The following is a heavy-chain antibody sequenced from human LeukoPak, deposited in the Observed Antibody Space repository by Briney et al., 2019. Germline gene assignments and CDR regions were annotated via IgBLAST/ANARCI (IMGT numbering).Heavy chain of an antibody. CDR3: ARPKTIVGATSAFDI. V-gene: IGHV4-34*01. J-gene: IGHJ3*02. CDR2: INHSGST. CDR1: GGSFSGYY. Sequence: PSETLSLTCAVYGGSFSGYYWSWIRQPPGKGLEWIGEINHSGSTNYNPSLKSRVTISVDTSKNQFSLKLSSVTAADTAVYYRARPKTIVGATSAFDIWGQGTMVTVSS. D-gene: IGHD1-26*01.